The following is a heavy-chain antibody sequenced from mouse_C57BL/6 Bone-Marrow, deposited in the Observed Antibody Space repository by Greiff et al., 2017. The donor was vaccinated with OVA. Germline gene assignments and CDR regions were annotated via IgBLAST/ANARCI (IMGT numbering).Heavy chain of an antibody. Sequence: DVMLVESGGGLVQPGGSLKLSCAASGFTFSDYGMAWVRQAPRKGPEWVAFISNLAYSIYYADTVTGRFTISRENAKNTLYLEMSSLRSEDTAMYYCARRSNPYYYAMDYWGQGTSVTVSS. J-gene: IGHJ4*01. CDR2: ISNLAYSI. CDR1: GFTFSDYG. D-gene: IGHD2-5*01. V-gene: IGHV5-15*04. CDR3: ARRSNPYYYAMDY.